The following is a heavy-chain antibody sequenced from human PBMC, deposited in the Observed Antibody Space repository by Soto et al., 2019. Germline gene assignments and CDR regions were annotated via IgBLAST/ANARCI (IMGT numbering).Heavy chain of an antibody. J-gene: IGHJ4*02. Sequence: QVPLVQSGAEVKKPGASVQVSCKASGYTFPSSTISWLRQAPGQGLEWMGWIKAYSGNTNYAQKLQGRVTMTTDTSTNTAYMELGSLTSDDTAMYYCAIADYGDDDYWGQGTLVTVSS. CDR1: GYTFPSST. D-gene: IGHD4-17*01. CDR3: AIADYGDDDY. CDR2: IKAYSGNT. V-gene: IGHV1-18*01.